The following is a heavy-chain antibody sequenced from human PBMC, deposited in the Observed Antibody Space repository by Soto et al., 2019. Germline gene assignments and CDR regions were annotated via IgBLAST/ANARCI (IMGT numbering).Heavy chain of an antibody. CDR3: ARDASVGRVGNWFES. V-gene: IGHV3-21*06. J-gene: IGHJ5*01. D-gene: IGHD1-26*01. CDR1: GFTFSRYG. CDR2: ISSSTSYV. Sequence: PGGSLRLSCAASGFTFSRYGMNWLRQAPGKGLEWVASISSSTSYVYYADSVKGRFSTSRDNAKNILYLEMYGLRTEDTAVYYCARDASVGRVGNWFESWGQGTLVTVSS.